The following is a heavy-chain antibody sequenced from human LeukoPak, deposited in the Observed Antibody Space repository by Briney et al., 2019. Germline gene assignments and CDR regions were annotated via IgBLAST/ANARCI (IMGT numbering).Heavy chain of an antibody. V-gene: IGHV3-30-3*01. J-gene: IGHJ4*02. CDR3: ARDRSGSYSVDY. CDR1: GFTFSSHG. CDR2: ISYDGNKK. D-gene: IGHD1-26*01. Sequence: TGGSLRLSCAASGFTFSSHGMHWVRQAPGKGLEWVSLISYDGNKKSYAESVKGRFTISRDNSKNTLSLQMNSLTTEDTAVYYCARDRSGSYSVDYWGQGTLVTVSS.